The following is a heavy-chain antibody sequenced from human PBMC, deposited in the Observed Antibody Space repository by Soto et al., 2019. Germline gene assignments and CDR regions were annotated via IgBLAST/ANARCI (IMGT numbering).Heavy chain of an antibody. D-gene: IGHD3-10*01. CDR3: AHTPRRGLPQNWFDP. V-gene: IGHV2-5*02. CDR2: IYWDDDK. J-gene: IGHJ5*02. Sequence: QITLKESGPTLVKPTQTLTLTCTFSGFSLSTSGVGVGWIRQPPGKALDCLAVIYWDDDKCYSPSLKSRLTITKETSKNQVVLTMTNMDPVDTGTYYCAHTPRRGLPQNWFDPWGQGILVTVSS. CDR1: GFSLSTSGVG.